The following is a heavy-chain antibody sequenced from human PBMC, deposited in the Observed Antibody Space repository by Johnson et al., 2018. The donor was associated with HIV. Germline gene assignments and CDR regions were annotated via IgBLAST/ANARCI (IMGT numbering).Heavy chain of an antibody. CDR3: ARAPSVGADDAFDI. J-gene: IGHJ3*02. CDR2: IRYDGSNK. Sequence: QEQLVESGGGVVQPGGSLRLSCAASGFTFSSYGMHWVRQAPGKGLEWVAFIRYDGSNKYYADSVKGRFTISRDNSKNTLYLQMNNLRPEDTALYYCARAPSVGADDAFDIWGQGTRVTVSS. CDR1: GFTFSSYG. D-gene: IGHD1-26*01. V-gene: IGHV3-30*02.